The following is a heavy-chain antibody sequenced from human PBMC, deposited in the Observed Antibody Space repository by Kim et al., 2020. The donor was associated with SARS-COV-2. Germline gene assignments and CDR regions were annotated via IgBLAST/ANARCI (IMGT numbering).Heavy chain of an antibody. V-gene: IGHV5-10-1*01. CDR1: GYRFTSYW. D-gene: IGHD3-10*01. CDR3: ARQERGSGSYYEYGMDV. J-gene: IGHJ6*02. CDR2: IDPSDSYT. Sequence: GASLKISCKGSGYRFTSYWIRWVRQMPGKGLEWMGRIDPSDSYTNYSPSFKGHVTISADKSISTAYLQWSSLKASDTAMYYCARQERGSGSYYEYGMDVWGQGTTVTVSS.